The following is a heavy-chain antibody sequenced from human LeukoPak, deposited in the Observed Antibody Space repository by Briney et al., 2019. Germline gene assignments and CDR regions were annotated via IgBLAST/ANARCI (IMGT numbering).Heavy chain of an antibody. CDR2: INPNSGGT. Sequence: ASVKVSCKASGYSFTGYYMHWVRQAPGQGLEWMGRINPNSGGTNYAQKFQGRVTMTRDTSISTAYMELSRLRSDDTAVYYCARDGLDCYDSSGYNVDYWGQGTLVTVSS. CDR3: ARDGLDCYDSSGYNVDY. D-gene: IGHD3-22*01. V-gene: IGHV1-2*06. CDR1: GYSFTGYY. J-gene: IGHJ4*02.